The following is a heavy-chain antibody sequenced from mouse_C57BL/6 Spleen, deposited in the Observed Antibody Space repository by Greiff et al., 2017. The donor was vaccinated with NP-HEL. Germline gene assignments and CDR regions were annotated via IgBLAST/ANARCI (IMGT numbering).Heavy chain of an antibody. D-gene: IGHD1-1*01. V-gene: IGHV5-6*01. CDR2: ISSGGSYT. CDR1: GFTFSSYG. J-gene: IGHJ1*01. CDR3: ARQVGYYGSSDWYFDV. Sequence: EVQRVESGGDLVEPGGSLKLSCAASGFTFSSYGMSWVRQTPDKRLEWVATISSGGSYTYYPDSVKGRFTISRDNVKNTLYLQMSSLKSEDTAMYYCARQVGYYGSSDWYFDVWGSGTTVTVSS.